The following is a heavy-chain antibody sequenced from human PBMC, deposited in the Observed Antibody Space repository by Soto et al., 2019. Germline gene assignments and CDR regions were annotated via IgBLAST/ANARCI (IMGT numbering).Heavy chain of an antibody. CDR3: ATGNVDSMLEY. V-gene: IGHV4-4*02. CDR2: MYHSGGA. J-gene: IGHJ4*02. D-gene: IGHD3-3*01. CDR1: DGSISSYDW. Sequence: QVQLQESGPGLVKPSETLSLTCVVSDGSISSYDWWTWVRQPPGKGLEWIGKMYHSGGADYSPSLKRRVTISADSSKNPFSPRLAGVTAADTAVYYCATGNVDSMLEYWGQGTQVAVSS.